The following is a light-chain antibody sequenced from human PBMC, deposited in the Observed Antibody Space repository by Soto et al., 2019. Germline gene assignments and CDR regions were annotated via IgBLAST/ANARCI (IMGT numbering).Light chain of an antibody. CDR3: MQALQTPYT. CDR2: LGF. V-gene: IGKV2-28*01. Sequence: EIVMTQSPPSLTVTPGEPASISCRSSQRLLHSNGNNFLDWYLQKPGQSPQLLIYLGFNRASGVPERVSGSGAGTDFTLKISRVEAEDVGVYYCMQALQTPYTFGQGTKLEIK. J-gene: IGKJ2*01. CDR1: QRLLHSNGNNF.